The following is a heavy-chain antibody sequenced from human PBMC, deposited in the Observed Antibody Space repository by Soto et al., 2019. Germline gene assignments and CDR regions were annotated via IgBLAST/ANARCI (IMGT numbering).Heavy chain of an antibody. CDR3: ARRGSGSYYMDDI. J-gene: IGHJ3*02. D-gene: IGHD3-10*01. Sequence: PSETLSLTCTVSGGSISSYYWSWIRQPPGKGLEWIGYIYYSGSTNYNPSLTSRVTISVDTSKNQFSLKLSSVTAADTAVYYCARRGSGSYYMDDIWGQGTMVTVSS. CDR2: IYYSGST. V-gene: IGHV4-59*08. CDR1: GGSISSYY.